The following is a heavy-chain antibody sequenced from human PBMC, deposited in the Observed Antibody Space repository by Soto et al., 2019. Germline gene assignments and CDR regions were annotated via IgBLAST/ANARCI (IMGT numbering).Heavy chain of an antibody. CDR1: GYIFVDSY. Sequence: QVHLEQSGAELKKPGASVTVSCKASGYIFVDSYIHWVRQAPGQGLEWLGWINPKTGVTFFEQTCQDSLNMNRDTSLSTAYMDLRSLRTDDTSFYDCAKVCGPSSFGERYALDVFGEWTTVPVSP. D-gene: IGHD2-8*01. CDR3: AKVCGPSSFGERYALDV. CDR2: INPKTGVT. V-gene: IGHV1-2*02. J-gene: IGHJ6*04.